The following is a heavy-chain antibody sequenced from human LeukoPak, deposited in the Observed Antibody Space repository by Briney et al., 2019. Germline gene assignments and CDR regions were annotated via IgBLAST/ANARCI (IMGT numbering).Heavy chain of an antibody. Sequence: ASLTASCKAAGVNISRYAMGVVIRAGGHGLEWMGGIIPIFGTANYSQKFQGRVTITADESTSTAYMELSSLRTEDTAVYYCARDRGYSYGYGYWGQGTLVTVPS. CDR2: IIPIFGTA. CDR3: ARDRGYSYGYGY. J-gene: IGHJ4*02. V-gene: IGHV1-69*13. CDR1: GVNISRYA. D-gene: IGHD5-18*01.